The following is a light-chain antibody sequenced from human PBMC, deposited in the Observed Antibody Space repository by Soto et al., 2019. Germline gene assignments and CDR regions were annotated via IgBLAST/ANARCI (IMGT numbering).Light chain of an antibody. CDR3: EALDGSLIVVL. Sequence: QSVLAQPPSASGTPGQRVTISCSGSSSNIGTNTVNWYQHLPGSAPKLLIYSSNQRPSRVPDRFSGSKSGTSASLAICGLQSDDEADYYCEALDGSLIVVLFGGGTKITVL. CDR2: SSN. V-gene: IGLV1-44*01. J-gene: IGLJ2*01. CDR1: SSNIGTNT.